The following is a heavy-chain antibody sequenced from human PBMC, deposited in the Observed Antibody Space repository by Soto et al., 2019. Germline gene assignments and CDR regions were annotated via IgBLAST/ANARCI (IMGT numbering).Heavy chain of an antibody. CDR3: ARTPLFSSSWYPEAFDI. J-gene: IGHJ3*02. V-gene: IGHV1-46*01. D-gene: IGHD6-13*01. CDR2: INPSDGST. CDR1: GYTFTSYY. Sequence: ASVKVSCKASGYTFTSYYMHWVRQAPGQGLEWMGIINPSDGSTSYAQKFQGRVTMTRDTSTSTVYMELSSLRSEDTAVYYCARTPLFSSSWYPEAFDIWGQGTMVTVSS.